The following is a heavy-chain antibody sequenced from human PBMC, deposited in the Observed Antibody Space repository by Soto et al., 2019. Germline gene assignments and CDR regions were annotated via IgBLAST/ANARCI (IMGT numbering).Heavy chain of an antibody. Sequence: GGSLRLSCSASGFTFSSYAMHWVRQAPGKGLEYVSAISSNGGSTYYADSVKGRFTISRDNSKNTLYLQMSSLRAEDTAVYYCVKHPDYYGSGVIFDYWGQGTLVTVSS. CDR3: VKHPDYYGSGVIFDY. CDR2: ISSNGGST. CDR1: GFTFSSYA. V-gene: IGHV3-64D*06. J-gene: IGHJ4*02. D-gene: IGHD3-10*01.